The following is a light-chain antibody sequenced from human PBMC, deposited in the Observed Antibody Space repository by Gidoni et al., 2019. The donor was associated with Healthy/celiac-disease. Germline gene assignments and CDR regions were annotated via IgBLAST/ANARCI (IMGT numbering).Light chain of an antibody. CDR1: QCVSSN. V-gene: IGKV3-15*01. CDR3: QQYNNWPPAWT. Sequence: EIVMTQSPATLSVSPGERATLSCRASQCVSSNLAWYQQNPGQAPRLPIYGASTRATGIPARFSGSGSGTEFTLTISSLQSEDFAVYYCQQYNNWPPAWTFGQGTKVEIK. CDR2: GAS. J-gene: IGKJ1*01.